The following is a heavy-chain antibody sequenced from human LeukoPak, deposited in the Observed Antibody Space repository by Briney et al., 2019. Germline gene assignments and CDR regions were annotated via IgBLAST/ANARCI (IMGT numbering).Heavy chain of an antibody. D-gene: IGHD3-10*01. V-gene: IGHV3-66*01. CDR3: ARNYGSGSFYNC. J-gene: IGHJ4*02. Sequence: GGSLRLSCAASGFTFSSYSMNWVRQAPGKGLEWVSVLYSGGSIYYADSVKGRFTISRDNSKNTLYLQMNSLRDEDTAVYYCARNYGSGSFYNCWGQGTLVTVSS. CDR1: GFTFSSYS. CDR2: LYSGGSI.